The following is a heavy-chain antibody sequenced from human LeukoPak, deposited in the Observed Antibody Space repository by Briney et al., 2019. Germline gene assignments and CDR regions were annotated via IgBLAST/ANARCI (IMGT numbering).Heavy chain of an antibody. D-gene: IGHD1-1*01. J-gene: IGHJ4*02. CDR2: ITASSTAI. V-gene: IGHV3-21*01. Sequence: GGSLRLSCAASGFTFNTYTMNWVRQAPGKGLEWVSSITASSTAIYSADSVKGRFTISRDNAKNFLYLQMNSLRAEDTAVYYCASPAGFRDYWGQGTLVTVSS. CDR1: GFTFNTYT. CDR3: ASPAGFRDY.